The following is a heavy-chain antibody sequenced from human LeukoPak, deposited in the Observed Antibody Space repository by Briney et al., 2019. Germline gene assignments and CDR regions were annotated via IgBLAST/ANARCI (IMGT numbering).Heavy chain of an antibody. CDR3: AREYSSGPDAFDI. D-gene: IGHD6-19*01. V-gene: IGHV1-69*13. CDR2: IIPIFGTA. J-gene: IGHJ3*02. CDR1: GGTFSSYA. Sequence: ASVKVSCKASGGTFSSYAISWVRQAPGQGLEWMGGIIPIFGTANYAQKFQGRVTITADESTSTAYMELSSLRSEDTAVYYCAREYSSGPDAFDIWGQGTMFTVSS.